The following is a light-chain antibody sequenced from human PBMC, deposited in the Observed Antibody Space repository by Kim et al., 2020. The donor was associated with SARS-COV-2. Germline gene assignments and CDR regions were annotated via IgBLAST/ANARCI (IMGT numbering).Light chain of an antibody. CDR2: KAS. CDR1: QDIRRY. Sequence: SAAGEDKITTSRQRRQDIRRYVKWQQQQGEEAKLLLNKASNEVAGVPSRFSGSGSGTDFTLTISNLQPDDIAAYYCQQYDSHPRTFGEGTKVDIK. CDR3: QQYDSHPRT. J-gene: IGKJ4*01. V-gene: IGKV1-33*01.